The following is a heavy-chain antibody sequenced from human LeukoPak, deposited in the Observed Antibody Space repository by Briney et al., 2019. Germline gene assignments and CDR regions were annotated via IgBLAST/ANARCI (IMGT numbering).Heavy chain of an antibody. CDR2: ISGSGRST. CDR1: RFTFSSYA. J-gene: IGHJ4*02. V-gene: IGHV3-23*01. CDR3: AKLGLTHSSSSYFDY. D-gene: IGHD6-6*01. Sequence: PGGSLRLSCAASRFTFSSYAMNWVRQAPGKGLEWVSAISGSGRSTYYADSVKGRFTISRDNSKNTLYQQMNSLRAEDTAVYYCAKLGLTHSSSSYFDYWGQGTLVTVSS.